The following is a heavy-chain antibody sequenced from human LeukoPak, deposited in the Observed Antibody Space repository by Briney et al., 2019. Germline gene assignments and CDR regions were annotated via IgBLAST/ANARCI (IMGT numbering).Heavy chain of an antibody. J-gene: IGHJ6*03. CDR1: GYTFTSYY. Sequence: GASVKVSCKASGYTFTSYYMHWVRQAPGQGLEWMGIINPSGGSTSYAQKFQGRVTMTRDMSTSTVYMELSSLRSEDTAVYYCAGGGYDTGDYYYYMDVWGKGTTVTVSS. V-gene: IGHV1-46*01. CDR2: INPSGGST. CDR3: AGGGYDTGDYYYYMDV. D-gene: IGHD5-12*01.